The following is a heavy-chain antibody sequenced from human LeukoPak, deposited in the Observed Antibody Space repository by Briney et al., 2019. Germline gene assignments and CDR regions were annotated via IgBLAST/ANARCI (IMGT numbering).Heavy chain of an antibody. V-gene: IGHV3-23*01. D-gene: IGHD4-17*01. CDR2: ITGSSGST. CDR3: AKGGGSGGDYTQF. J-gene: IGHJ4*02. CDR1: GFTFSSYA. Sequence: PGGSLRLSCAASGFTFSSYAMSWVRQAPGKGLEWVSGITGSSGSTYYADSVKGRFTISRDNSKNTVYPQMNSLTAEDTAIYYCAKGGGSGGDYTQFWGQGALVTVSS.